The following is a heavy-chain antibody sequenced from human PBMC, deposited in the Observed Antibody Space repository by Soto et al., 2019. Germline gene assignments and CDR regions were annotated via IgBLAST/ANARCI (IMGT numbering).Heavy chain of an antibody. CDR3: ARGGYDFWSGYYTGWFDP. J-gene: IGHJ5*02. D-gene: IGHD3-3*01. CDR2: IYYSGST. CDR1: GGSISSYY. V-gene: IGHV4-59*01. Sequence: PSETLSLTCTVSGGSISSYYWSWIRQPPGKGLEWIGYIYYSGSTNYKPSLKSRVTISVDTSKNQFSLKLSSVTAADTAVYYCARGGYDFWSGYYTGWFDPWGQGTLVTVSS.